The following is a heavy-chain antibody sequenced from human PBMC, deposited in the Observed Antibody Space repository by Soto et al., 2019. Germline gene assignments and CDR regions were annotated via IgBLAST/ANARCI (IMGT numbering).Heavy chain of an antibody. J-gene: IGHJ1*01. Sequence: GASVKVSCKASGGTFSSYAISWVRQAPGQGLEWMGGIIPIFGTANYAQKFQGRVTITADESTSTAYMELSSLRSEDTAVYYCASPRSQAQYSSGWYHFQHWGQGTLVTVSS. CDR1: GGTFSSYA. V-gene: IGHV1-69*13. D-gene: IGHD6-19*01. CDR3: ASPRSQAQYSSGWYHFQH. CDR2: IIPIFGTA.